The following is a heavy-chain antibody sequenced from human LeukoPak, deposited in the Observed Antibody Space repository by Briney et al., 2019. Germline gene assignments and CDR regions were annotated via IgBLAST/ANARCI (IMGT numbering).Heavy chain of an antibody. Sequence: PGGSLRLSCTASGFTFGDYAMSWFRQAPGKGLEWVSAISGSGGSSYYADSVKGRFTISRDNSKNTLYLQMNSLRAEDTAVYYCAKDPHGGNSSDYWGQGTLVTVSS. CDR1: GFTFGDYA. D-gene: IGHD4-23*01. J-gene: IGHJ4*02. CDR3: AKDPHGGNSSDY. CDR2: ISGSGGSS. V-gene: IGHV3-23*01.